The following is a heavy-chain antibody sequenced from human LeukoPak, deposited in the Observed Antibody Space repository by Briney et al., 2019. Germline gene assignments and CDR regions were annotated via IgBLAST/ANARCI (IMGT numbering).Heavy chain of an antibody. Sequence: SETLSLTCNVSGGSITSYYWTWIRQPPGKGLEWLGYIYTTGTTRYNPSLESRVTISVDTSKNQLSLKLTSVTAADTAVYFCAKKNWGAGYYDSWGQGALVIVSS. V-gene: IGHV4-4*09. D-gene: IGHD2-15*01. J-gene: IGHJ5*01. CDR2: IYTTGTT. CDR1: GGSITSYY. CDR3: AKKNWGAGYYDS.